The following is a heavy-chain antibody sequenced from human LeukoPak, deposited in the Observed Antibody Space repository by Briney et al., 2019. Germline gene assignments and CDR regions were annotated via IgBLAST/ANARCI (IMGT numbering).Heavy chain of an antibody. CDR1: GFTFSTYA. Sequence: GGSLRLSCAASGFTFSTYAMTWVRQAPGKGLEWVSAISGGGTTTYYADSVKGRFTVSRDNSKNTLYLQMISLRAEDTAVYYCAKRNDPYYYDSSGSQSPAFDIWGQGSMVTVSS. V-gene: IGHV3-23*01. D-gene: IGHD3-22*01. J-gene: IGHJ3*02. CDR3: AKRNDPYYYDSSGSQSPAFDI. CDR2: ISGGGTTT.